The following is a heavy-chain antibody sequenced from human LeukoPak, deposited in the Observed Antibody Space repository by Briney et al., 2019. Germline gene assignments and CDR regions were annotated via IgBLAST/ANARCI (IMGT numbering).Heavy chain of an antibody. V-gene: IGHV3-23*01. CDR1: GFTFGSYA. CDR2: ISGSGGST. Sequence: GGSRRLSCAAPGFTFGSYALSWVRQAPGKGRKGFSAISGSGGSTYYADSVKGRFAISRDNSKNTLYLQMNSLGAEDTAVYYCAKGGWQQLVLFNHWGQGTLVTVSS. D-gene: IGHD6-13*01. J-gene: IGHJ4*02. CDR3: AKGGWQQLVLFNH.